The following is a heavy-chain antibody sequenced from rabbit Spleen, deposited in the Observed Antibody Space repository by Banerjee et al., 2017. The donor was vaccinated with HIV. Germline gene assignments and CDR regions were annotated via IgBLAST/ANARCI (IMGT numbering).Heavy chain of an antibody. CDR2: INTGTTAT. D-gene: IGHD6-1*01. Sequence: QEQLVESGGGLVKPGPSLTLTCKASGLDFSSSYWISWVRQAPGKGLEWIGCINTGTTATYYATWAKGRFTISKTSSTTVTLQMTSLTAADTATYFCARLTSYLNGGLDFWGPGTLVTVS. V-gene: IGHV1S45*01. J-gene: IGHJ6*01. CDR1: GLDFSSSYW. CDR3: ARLTSYLNGGLDF.